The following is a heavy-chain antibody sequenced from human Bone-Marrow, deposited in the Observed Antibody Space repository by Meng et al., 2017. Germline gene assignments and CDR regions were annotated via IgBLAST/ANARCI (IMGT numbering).Heavy chain of an antibody. CDR3: AREADPHPLPFDY. CDR2: INRDESTK. V-gene: IGHV3-74*01. CDR1: GFSFNTYP. Sequence: GESLKISCAASGFSFNTYPMNWVRQAPGKGLVWVSCINRDESTKRYADSVKGRFTISRDNAKNTLYLQMNSLRAEDTAVYFCAREADPHPLPFDYWGQGALVTVSS. J-gene: IGHJ4*02.